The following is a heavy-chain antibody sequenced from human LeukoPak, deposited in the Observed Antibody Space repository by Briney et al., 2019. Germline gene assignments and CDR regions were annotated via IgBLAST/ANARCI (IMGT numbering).Heavy chain of an antibody. CDR3: AKHYGDYFLDF. D-gene: IGHD4-17*01. J-gene: IGHJ4*02. CDR1: GFTFSSYW. V-gene: IGHV3-7*05. Sequence: GGSLRLSCAASGFTFSSYWMTWVRQAPGKGLEWVAKIKQDGSEKYYVDSVKGRFTISRDNSKKTLYLQMHSLRDEDTAIYYCAKHYGDYFLDFWGQGTLVTVSS. CDR2: IKQDGSEK.